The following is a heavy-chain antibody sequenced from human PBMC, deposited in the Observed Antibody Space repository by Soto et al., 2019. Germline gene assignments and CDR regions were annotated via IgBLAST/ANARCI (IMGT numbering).Heavy chain of an antibody. J-gene: IGHJ3*02. CDR2: MNPKSCGA. Sequence: ASVKVSCKTSGYTFTDYYTHWVRQAPGQGLEWMGWMNPKSCGAYLAQKCQGRVTLTRDTSIGTAYIEVNSLPSDDPAVYFCTRENIENSDGLYDAFDIWGQGTTVTV. CDR1: GYTFTDYY. CDR3: TRENIENSDGLYDAFDI. D-gene: IGHD5-18*01. V-gene: IGHV1-2*02.